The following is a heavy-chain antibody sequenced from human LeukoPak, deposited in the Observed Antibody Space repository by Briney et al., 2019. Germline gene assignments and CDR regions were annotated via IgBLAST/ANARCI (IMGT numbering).Heavy chain of an antibody. D-gene: IGHD2-15*01. CDR3: ARGFPPPMVVAARHYYYMDV. J-gene: IGHJ6*03. CDR1: GGSFSGYY. V-gene: IGHV4-34*01. Sequence: PSETLSLTCAVYGGSFSGYYWSWIRQPPGKGLEWIGEINHSGSTNYNPSLKSRVTISVDTSKNQFSLKLSSVTAADTAVYYCARGFPPPMVVAARHYYYMDVWGKGTTVTVSS. CDR2: INHSGST.